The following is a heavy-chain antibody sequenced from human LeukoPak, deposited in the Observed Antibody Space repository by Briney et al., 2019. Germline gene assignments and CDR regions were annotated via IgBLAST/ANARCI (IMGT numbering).Heavy chain of an antibody. Sequence: GASVKVSCKASGYTFTGYYMHWVRQAPGQGLEWMGWINPNSGGTDYAQKFQGRVTMTRDTSISTAYMVLSRLRSDDTAVYYCARDAYYDSSGYYHVYNWFDPWGQGTLVTVSS. CDR1: GYTFTGYY. V-gene: IGHV1-2*02. J-gene: IGHJ5*02. CDR2: INPNSGGT. D-gene: IGHD3-22*01. CDR3: ARDAYYDSSGYYHVYNWFDP.